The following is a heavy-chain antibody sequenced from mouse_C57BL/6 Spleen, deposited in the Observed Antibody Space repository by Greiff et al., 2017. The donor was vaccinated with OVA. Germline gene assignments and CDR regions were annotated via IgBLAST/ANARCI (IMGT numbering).Heavy chain of an antibody. D-gene: IGHD1-1*01. V-gene: IGHV3-6*01. CDR3: ATLYGSSPFAY. J-gene: IGHJ3*01. Sequence: VQLKESGPGLVKPSQSLSLTCSVTGYSITSGYYWNWIRQFPGNKLEWMGYISYDGSNNYNPSLKNRISITRDTSKNQFFLKLNSVTTEDTATYYCATLYGSSPFAYWGQGTLVTVSA. CDR2: ISYDGSN. CDR1: GYSITSGYY.